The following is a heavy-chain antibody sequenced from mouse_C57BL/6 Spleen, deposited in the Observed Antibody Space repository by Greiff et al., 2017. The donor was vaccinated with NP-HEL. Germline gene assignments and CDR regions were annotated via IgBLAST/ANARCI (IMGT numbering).Heavy chain of an antibody. CDR1: GFNIKDYY. V-gene: IGHV14-2*01. D-gene: IGHD2-1*01. J-gene: IGHJ2*01. CDR3: ASGNYPPLGY. Sequence: EVKVEESGAELVKPGASVKLSCTASGFNIKDYYMHWVKQRTERGLEWIGRIDPEDGETKYAPKFQGKATITADTSSNTAYLQLSSLTSEDTAVYYCASGNYPPLGYWGQGTTLTVSS. CDR2: IDPEDGET.